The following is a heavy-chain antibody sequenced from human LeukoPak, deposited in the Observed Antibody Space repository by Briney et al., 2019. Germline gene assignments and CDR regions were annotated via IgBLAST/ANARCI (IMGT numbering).Heavy chain of an antibody. CDR1: GYSFTSYC. D-gene: IGHD6-13*01. CDR3: ARQKYSSSSNFDY. CDR2: IYPGDSDT. Sequence: GESLKISCKGSGYSFTSYCIGWVRQMPGKGLEWMGIIYPGDSDTRYSPSFQGQVTISADKSISTAYLQWSSLKASDTAMYYCARQKYSSSSNFDYWGQGTLVTVSS. J-gene: IGHJ4*02. V-gene: IGHV5-51*01.